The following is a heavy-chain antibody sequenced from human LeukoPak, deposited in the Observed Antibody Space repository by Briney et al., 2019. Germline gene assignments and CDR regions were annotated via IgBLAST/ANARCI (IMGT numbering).Heavy chain of an antibody. V-gene: IGHV5-51*01. D-gene: IGHD3-3*01. Sequence: GESLQISCKGSGYSFTSYWIGWVRQMPGKGLEWMGIIYPGDSDTRYSPSFQGQVTISADKSISTAYLQWSSLKASDTAMYYCTRLPSYFDFWFDPWGQGTLVTVSS. CDR2: IYPGDSDT. CDR1: GYSFTSYW. J-gene: IGHJ5*02. CDR3: TRLPSYFDFWFDP.